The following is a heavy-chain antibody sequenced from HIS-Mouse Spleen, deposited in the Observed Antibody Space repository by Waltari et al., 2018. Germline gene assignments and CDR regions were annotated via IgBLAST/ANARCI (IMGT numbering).Heavy chain of an antibody. Sequence: QVQLQESGPGLVKPSETLSLTCTVAGGSISSYYWSWIRQPAGKGLEWIGRIYTSGSTNYNPSLRSRVTMSVDASKSQCSLKLSSVTAADTAVYYCSRDFHDFWSGYYGGDKKHDAFDIWGQGTMVTVSS. D-gene: IGHD3-3*01. CDR3: SRDFHDFWSGYYGGDKKHDAFDI. CDR1: GGSISSYY. V-gene: IGHV4-4*07. J-gene: IGHJ3*02. CDR2: IYTSGST.